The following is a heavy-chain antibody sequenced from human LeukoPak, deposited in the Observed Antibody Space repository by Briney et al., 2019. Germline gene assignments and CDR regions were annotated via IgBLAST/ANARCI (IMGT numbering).Heavy chain of an antibody. V-gene: IGHV1-18*01. Sequence: ASVKVSCKASGYTFTNYGISWVRQAPGQGLEWMGWISAYNGNTNYAQKFQGRITMTTDTSTSTAYMELRSLRSDDTAVYYCARGPFDSYGSSTLDYWGQGTLVTVSS. J-gene: IGHJ4*02. CDR3: ARGPFDSYGSSTLDY. CDR2: ISAYNGNT. CDR1: GYTFTNYG. D-gene: IGHD5-18*01.